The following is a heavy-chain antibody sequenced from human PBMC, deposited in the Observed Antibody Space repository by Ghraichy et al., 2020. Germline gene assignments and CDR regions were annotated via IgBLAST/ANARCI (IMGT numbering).Heavy chain of an antibody. D-gene: IGHD3-22*01. CDR3: ARLVKERAWRGYYDNSGPGAFDI. Sequence: SQTLSLTCTVSGGSISSSTYYWGWIRQPPGKGLEWIGNIYYSGNTYYNPSLKSRVTISVDTSKNQFSLKLSSVTAADTAVYYCARLVKERAWRGYYDNSGPGAFDIWGQGTMVTVSS. V-gene: IGHV4-39*01. J-gene: IGHJ3*02. CDR1: GGSISSSTYY. CDR2: IYYSGNT.